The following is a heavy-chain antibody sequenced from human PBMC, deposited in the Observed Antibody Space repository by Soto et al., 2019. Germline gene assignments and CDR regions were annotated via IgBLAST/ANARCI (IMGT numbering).Heavy chain of an antibody. CDR2: MNPNNGNT. D-gene: IGHD6-19*01. Sequence: ASVKVSCKASGYTFTSYDINWVRQATGQGLEWMGWMNPNNGNTGYAQKFQGRVTITRDTSASTAYMELSSLRSEDTAVYYCAKGLANYFDYWGPGTLVTVSS. CDR1: GYTFTSYD. J-gene: IGHJ4*02. CDR3: AKGLANYFDY. V-gene: IGHV1-8*01.